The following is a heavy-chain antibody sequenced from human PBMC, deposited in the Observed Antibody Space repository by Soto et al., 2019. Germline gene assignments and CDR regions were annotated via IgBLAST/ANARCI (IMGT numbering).Heavy chain of an antibody. D-gene: IGHD4-17*01. CDR3: AKALSTVTTFWYSEGCVY. V-gene: IGHV3-23*01. CDR1: GFTFSSYA. Sequence: EVQLLESGGGLVQPGGSLRLSCAASGFTFSSYAMSWVRQAPGKGLEWVSAISGSGGSTYYADSVKGRFTISRDNSKIPLYLQMISLRAEDTAVYYCAKALSTVTTFWYSEGCVYWGLGTLVTVSS. J-gene: IGHJ4*02. CDR2: ISGSGGST.